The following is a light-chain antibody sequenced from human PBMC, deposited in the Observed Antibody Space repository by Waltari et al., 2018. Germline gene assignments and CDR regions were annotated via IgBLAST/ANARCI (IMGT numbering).Light chain of an antibody. CDR1: QSLLDRNGYNY. Sequence: VMTQSPLSLPVTPGEAASISCRASQSLLDRNGYNYLDWYLQKPGQSPQLLIYTLSYRASGVPDRFIGTGSGSNFSLKISRVEAEDVGIYYCMQRLEFPYTFGQGTRL. CDR3: MQRLEFPYT. CDR2: TLS. V-gene: IGKV2-40*01. J-gene: IGKJ2*01.